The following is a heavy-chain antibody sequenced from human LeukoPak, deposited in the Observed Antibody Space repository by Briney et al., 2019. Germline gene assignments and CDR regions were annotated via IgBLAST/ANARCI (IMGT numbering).Heavy chain of an antibody. CDR2: ISSGGSTI. J-gene: IGHJ3*02. V-gene: IGHV3-48*03. CDR1: GLTFSSYE. CDR3: ARGLTVFGVVNDAFDI. D-gene: IGHD3-3*01. Sequence: GGSLRLSXAASGLTFSSYEMNWVRQAPGKGMEWVSYISSGGSTIYYADSVKGRFTISRDNAKNTLYLQMNSLRGEDTAVYYCARGLTVFGVVNDAFDIRGQGTMVTVSS.